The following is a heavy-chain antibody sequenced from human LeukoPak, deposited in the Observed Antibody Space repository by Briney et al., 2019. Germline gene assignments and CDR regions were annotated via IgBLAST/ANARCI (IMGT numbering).Heavy chain of an antibody. CDR2: IIPIFGTA. V-gene: IGHV1-69*05. J-gene: IGHJ4*02. D-gene: IGHD5-12*01. CDR3: ARCWVQRVATYEYYFDY. Sequence: ASVKVSCKASGGTFSSYAISWVRQAPGQGLEWMGGIIPIFGTANYAQKFQGRVTITTDESTSTAYMELSSLRSEDTAVYCCARCWVQRVATYEYYFDYWGQGTLVTVSS. CDR1: GGTFSSYA.